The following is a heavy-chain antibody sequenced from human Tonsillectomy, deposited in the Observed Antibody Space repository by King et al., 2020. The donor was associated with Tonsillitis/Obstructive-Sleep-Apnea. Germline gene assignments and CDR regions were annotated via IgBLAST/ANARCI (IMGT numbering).Heavy chain of an antibody. CDR3: AKEKAAAHYYFDY. J-gene: IGHJ4*02. Sequence: VQLVESGGGVVQPGRSLRLSCAASGFSFSTYGMHWVCQAPGKGLEWVAVIWYDGSNKYYADPVKGRFTVSRDNSKNTLYLQMNSLRAEDTAIYYCAKEKAAAHYYFDYWGQGTLVTVSS. CDR1: GFSFSTYG. CDR2: IWYDGSNK. D-gene: IGHD6-25*01. V-gene: IGHV3-33*06.